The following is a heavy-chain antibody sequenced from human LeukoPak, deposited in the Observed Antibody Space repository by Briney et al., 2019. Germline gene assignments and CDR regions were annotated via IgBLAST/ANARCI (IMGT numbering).Heavy chain of an antibody. Sequence: GGSLRLSCAASGFTFRSYWMHWVRQAPGKGLVWVSLINSDGSSTNYADSVKGRFTISRDNAKNPLYLQMNSLRAEDTAVYYCARGPSRVDVWGQGTTVTVSS. CDR3: ARGPSRVDV. J-gene: IGHJ6*02. V-gene: IGHV3-74*01. CDR1: GFTFRSYW. CDR2: INSDGSST.